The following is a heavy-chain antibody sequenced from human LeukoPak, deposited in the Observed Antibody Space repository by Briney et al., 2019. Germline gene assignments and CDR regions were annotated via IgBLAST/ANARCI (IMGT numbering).Heavy chain of an antibody. J-gene: IGHJ4*02. CDR2: IYYSGST. D-gene: IGHD5-24*01. CDR3: AREPRDGYNSIDY. V-gene: IGHV4-31*03. CDR1: GGSISSGGYY. Sequence: KASETLSLTCTVSGGSISSGGYYWSWIRQHPGKGLEWIGYIYYSGSTYYNPSLKSRVTISVDTSKNQFSLKLSSVTAADTAVYYCAREPRDGYNSIDYWGQGTLVTVSS.